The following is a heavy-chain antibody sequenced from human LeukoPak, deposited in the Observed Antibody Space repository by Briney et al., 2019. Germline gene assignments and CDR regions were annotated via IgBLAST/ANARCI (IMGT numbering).Heavy chain of an antibody. CDR2: INTDGSIT. Sequence: GGSQRLSCAASGFTFSNYWMHWVRQAPGKGLVWVSRINTDGSITNYADSVKGRFTISRDNAKNTLYLQMNSLRAEDTAVYYCATDRSSIAIRPHWGQGTQVTVSS. V-gene: IGHV3-74*01. CDR1: GFTFSNYW. D-gene: IGHD6-6*01. J-gene: IGHJ4*02. CDR3: ATDRSSIAIRPH.